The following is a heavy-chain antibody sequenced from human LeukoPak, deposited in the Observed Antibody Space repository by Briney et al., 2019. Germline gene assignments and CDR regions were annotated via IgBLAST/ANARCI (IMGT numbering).Heavy chain of an antibody. Sequence: SETLSLTCAVSGGSISSSHWWSWVRQPPGKGLEWIGEIYHSGSTNYNPSLKSRVTISVDKSKNQFSLKLSSVTAADTAVYYCARDRRNKYSSSWYNWFDPWGQGTLVTVSS. D-gene: IGHD6-13*01. CDR3: ARDRRNKYSSSWYNWFDP. J-gene: IGHJ5*02. V-gene: IGHV4-4*02. CDR2: IYHSGST. CDR1: GGSISSSHW.